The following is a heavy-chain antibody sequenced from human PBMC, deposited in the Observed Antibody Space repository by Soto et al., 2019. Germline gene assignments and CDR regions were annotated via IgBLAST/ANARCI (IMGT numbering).Heavy chain of an antibody. CDR1: GFSFAGYA. CDR3: AKNKEIGTTGGLGY. D-gene: IGHD1-1*01. V-gene: IGHV3-23*01. Sequence: HPGGSLRLSCAASGFSFAGYALTWVRQAPGKGLEWVSTISGSGASTYYADSVKGRFTISRDNSKSTLYLQMNSLRAEDTAIYYCAKNKEIGTTGGLGYWGQGTLVTVSS. CDR2: ISGSGAST. J-gene: IGHJ4*02.